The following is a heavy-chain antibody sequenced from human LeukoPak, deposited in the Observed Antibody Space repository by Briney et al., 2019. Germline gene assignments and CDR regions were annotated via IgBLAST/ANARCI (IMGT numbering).Heavy chain of an antibody. CDR3: ATSGYCSSTSCCYYYYYYMDV. CDR2: IYHSGST. D-gene: IGHD2-2*01. J-gene: IGHJ6*03. V-gene: IGHV4-38-2*01. Sequence: SETLSLTCAVSGYSISSGYYWGWIRQPPGKGLEWIGSIYHSGSTYYNPSLKSRVTISVDTSQNQFSLKLSSVTAADPAVYYCATSGYCSSTSCCYYYYYYMDVWGKGTTVTVSS. CDR1: GYSISSGYY.